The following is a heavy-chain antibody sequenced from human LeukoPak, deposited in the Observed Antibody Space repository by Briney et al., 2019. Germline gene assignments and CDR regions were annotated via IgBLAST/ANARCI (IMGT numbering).Heavy chain of an antibody. J-gene: IGHJ1*01. CDR3: GRDFEASSTWYIQY. Sequence: SETLSLTCTVSGASIHDDHFTWIRQPPGRGLEWIGFVYYRGSAKYNPSLESRVTISVDTSKKQISLILKSVTAADTAVYYCGRDFEASSTWYIQYWGQGSLVTVSS. CDR2: VYYRGSA. D-gene: IGHD2-2*01. V-gene: IGHV4-59*12. CDR1: GASIHDDH.